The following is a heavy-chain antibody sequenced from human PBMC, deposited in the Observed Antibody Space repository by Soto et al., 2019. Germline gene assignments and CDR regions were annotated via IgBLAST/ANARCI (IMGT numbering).Heavy chain of an antibody. CDR2: INHSGST. V-gene: IGHV4-34*01. D-gene: IGHD4-17*01. CDR1: GGSFSGYY. J-gene: IGHJ6*02. Sequence: TLSLTCAVYGGSFSGYYWSWIRQPPGKGLEWIGEINHSGSTNYNPSLKSRVTISVDTSKNQFSLKPSSVTAADTAVYYCARGPDYGDIIFLYYYGMDVWGQGTTVTVSS. CDR3: ARGPDYGDIIFLYYYGMDV.